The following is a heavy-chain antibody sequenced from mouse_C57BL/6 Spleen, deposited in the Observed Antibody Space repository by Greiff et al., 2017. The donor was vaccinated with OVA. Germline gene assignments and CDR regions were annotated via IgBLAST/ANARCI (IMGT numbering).Heavy chain of an antibody. CDR3: AAYYSNSRYFDV. CDR2: INPNNGGT. D-gene: IGHD2-5*01. J-gene: IGHJ1*03. Sequence: VQLKQSGPELVKPGASVKISCKASGYTFTDYYMNWVKQSHGKSLEWIGDINPNNGGTSYNQKFKGKATLTVDKSSSTAYMELRSLTSEDSAVYYCAAYYSNSRYFDVWGTGTTVTVSS. V-gene: IGHV1-26*01. CDR1: GYTFTDYY.